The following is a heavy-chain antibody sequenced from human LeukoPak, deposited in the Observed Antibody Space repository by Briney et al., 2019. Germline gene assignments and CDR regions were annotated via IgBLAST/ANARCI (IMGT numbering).Heavy chain of an antibody. Sequence: GGSLRLSCAASGFTFSSYSMNWVRQAPGKGLEWVSSISSSSSYIYYADSVKGRFTISRDNAKNSLYLQMNSLRAEDTAVYYCARVEWSRFGAFDIWGQGTMVTVSS. J-gene: IGHJ3*02. CDR3: ARVEWSRFGAFDI. D-gene: IGHD5-12*01. CDR1: GFTFSSYS. CDR2: ISSSSSYI. V-gene: IGHV3-21*01.